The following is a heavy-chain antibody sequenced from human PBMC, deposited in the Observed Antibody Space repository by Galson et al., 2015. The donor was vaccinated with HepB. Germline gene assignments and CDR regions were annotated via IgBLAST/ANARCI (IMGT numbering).Heavy chain of an antibody. CDR3: AVVPAPFDAFDI. D-gene: IGHD2-2*01. V-gene: IGHV3-23*01. Sequence: SLRLSCAASGFTFSSYAMSWVRQAPGKGLEWVSAISGSGGSTYYADSVKGRFTISRDNSKNTLYLQMNSLRAEDTAVYYCAVVPAPFDAFDIWGQGTMVTVSS. CDR2: ISGSGGST. CDR1: GFTFSSYA. J-gene: IGHJ3*02.